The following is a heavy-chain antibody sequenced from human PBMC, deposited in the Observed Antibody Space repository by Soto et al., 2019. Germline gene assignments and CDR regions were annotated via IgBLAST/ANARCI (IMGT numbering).Heavy chain of an antibody. CDR1: GYTFTSYD. V-gene: IGHV1-8*01. CDR3: ARGPTGMIDY. CDR2: MNPKSGGT. Sequence: QVQLVQSGAEVKSTGASVKVSCKASGYTFTSYDINWVRQATGQGFEWMGWMNPKSGGTRYIQKFQGRVTMTRDTSISTAFVELCSLTSEDTAVYYCARGPTGMIDYWGQGTLVTVSS. J-gene: IGHJ4*02.